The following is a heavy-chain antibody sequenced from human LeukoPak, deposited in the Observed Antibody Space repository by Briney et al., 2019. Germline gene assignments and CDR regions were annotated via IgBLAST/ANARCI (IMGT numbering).Heavy chain of an antibody. CDR2: ISWNSGSI. Sequence: GGSLRLSCAASGLTFSTSTMHWVRQAPGKGLEWVSGISWNSGSIGYADSVKGRFTISRDNAKNSLYLQMNSLRAEDTAVYYCAREVVATIALDYWGQGTLVTVSS. D-gene: IGHD2-15*01. J-gene: IGHJ4*02. V-gene: IGHV3-9*01. CDR3: AREVVATIALDY. CDR1: GLTFSTST.